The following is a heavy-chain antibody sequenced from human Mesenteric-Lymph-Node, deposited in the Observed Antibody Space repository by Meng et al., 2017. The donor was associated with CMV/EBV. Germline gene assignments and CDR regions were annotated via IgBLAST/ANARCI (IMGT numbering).Heavy chain of an antibody. CDR1: GFTFSSYW. V-gene: IGHV3-7*01. CDR2: IKQDGSEK. Sequence: GESLKISCAASGFTFSSYWMSWVRQAPGKGLEWVANIKQDGSEKYYVDSVKGRFTISRDNAKNSLYLQMNSLRAEDTAVYYCANDRAGDFDYWGQGTLVTVSS. CDR3: ANDRAGDFDY. D-gene: IGHD1-14*01. J-gene: IGHJ4*02.